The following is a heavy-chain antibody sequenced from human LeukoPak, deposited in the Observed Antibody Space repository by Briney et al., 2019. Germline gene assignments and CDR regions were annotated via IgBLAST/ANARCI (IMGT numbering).Heavy chain of an antibody. Sequence: GGSLRLSCAASGFSFSIHWMHWVRQAPGKGLEWVAVISYDGSNKYYADSVKGRFTISRDNSKNTLYLQMNSLRAEDTAVYYCAKDRAARPGYYYYGMDVWGQGTTVTVSS. D-gene: IGHD6-6*01. V-gene: IGHV3-30*18. J-gene: IGHJ6*02. CDR3: AKDRAARPGYYYYGMDV. CDR2: ISYDGSNK. CDR1: GFSFSIHW.